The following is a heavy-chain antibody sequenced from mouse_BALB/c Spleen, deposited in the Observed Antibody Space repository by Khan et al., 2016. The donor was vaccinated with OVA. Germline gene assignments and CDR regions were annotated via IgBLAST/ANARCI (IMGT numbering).Heavy chain of an antibody. V-gene: IGHV5-6-4*01. CDR3: TRDGNYAYWYFDV. Sequence: EVELVESGGGLVRPGGSLKLSCAASGFSFTTYTMSWVRQTPEKRLEWVAIINSGSTYTYYPDSVKGRFTISRDNAKNTLYLQLSSLKSEDTAMYYCTRDGNYAYWYFDVWGAGTTVAVSS. D-gene: IGHD2-1*01. CDR1: GFSFTTYT. CDR2: INSGSTYT. J-gene: IGHJ1*01.